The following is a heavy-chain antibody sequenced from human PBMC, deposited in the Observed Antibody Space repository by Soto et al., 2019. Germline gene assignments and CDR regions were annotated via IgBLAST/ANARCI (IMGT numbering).Heavy chain of an antibody. Sequence: GGSLRLSCAASGFTFRSYWMHWVRQAPGKGPVWVSRINRDGSSTSYADSVKGRVTISRDTAKNTLYLQMNSLRAEDTAVYYCAREIVTTGEYYFDSWGLGTLVTVSS. D-gene: IGHD1-1*01. CDR3: AREIVTTGEYYFDS. J-gene: IGHJ4*02. CDR1: GFTFRSYW. V-gene: IGHV3-74*01. CDR2: INRDGSST.